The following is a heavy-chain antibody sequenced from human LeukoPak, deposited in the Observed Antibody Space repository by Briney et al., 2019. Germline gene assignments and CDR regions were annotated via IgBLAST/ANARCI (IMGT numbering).Heavy chain of an antibody. CDR1: GFTFSSYW. CDR2: IKQDGGEK. V-gene: IGHV3-7*01. CDR3: ARDGKRWLRNWQNDY. D-gene: IGHD5-24*01. J-gene: IGHJ4*02. Sequence: GGSLRLSCAASGFTFSSYWMSWVRQAPGKGLEWVANIKQDGGEKYYVDSVKGRFTISRDNAKNSLYLQMNSLRAEDTAVYYCARDGKRWLRNWQNDYWGQGTLVTVSS.